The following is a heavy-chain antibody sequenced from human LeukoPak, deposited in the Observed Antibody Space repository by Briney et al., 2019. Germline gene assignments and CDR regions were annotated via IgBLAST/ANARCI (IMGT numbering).Heavy chain of an antibody. Sequence: MGWISAYNGNPNYAQKLHGRVTMTTAPSTSTAYMELRSLRSDDTAVYYCARVDYGDYVEDLWGQGTLVTVSS. J-gene: IGHJ5*02. CDR3: ARVDYGDYVEDL. V-gene: IGHV1-18*01. D-gene: IGHD4-17*01. CDR2: ISAYNGNP.